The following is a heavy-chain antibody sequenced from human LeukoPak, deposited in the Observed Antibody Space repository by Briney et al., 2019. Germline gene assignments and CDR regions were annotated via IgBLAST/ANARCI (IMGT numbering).Heavy chain of an antibody. V-gene: IGHV3-33*06. D-gene: IGHD5-18*01. Sequence: GGSLRLSCAASGFTPSSYGMHWVRQAPGKGLEWVAVIWYDGSNKYYAESVKGRFTISRDNSKNTLYLRMNSLRAEDTAVYYCTKTIVGPTPRLWSNVHTTMASDYWGQGTLVTVSS. CDR3: TKTIVGPTPRLWSNVHTTMASDY. J-gene: IGHJ4*02. CDR2: IWYDGSNK. CDR1: GFTPSSYG.